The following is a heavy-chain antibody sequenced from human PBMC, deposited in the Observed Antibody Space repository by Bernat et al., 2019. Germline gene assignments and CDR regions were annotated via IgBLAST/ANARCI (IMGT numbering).Heavy chain of an antibody. CDR3: AREASGYSGGWYLGWFDP. J-gene: IGHJ5*01. CDR2: ISSSSSYI. CDR1: GFTFSSHS. D-gene: IGHD6-19*01. Sequence: EVQLVESGGGLVKPGGSLRLSCAASGFTFSSHSMNWVRQAPGKGLEWVPSISSSSSYIYYADSVKGRFTISRDNAKSEMYLQMNDMGVGGTAVYDCAREASGYSGGWYLGWFDPWGQGTLVTVSS. V-gene: IGHV3-21*01.